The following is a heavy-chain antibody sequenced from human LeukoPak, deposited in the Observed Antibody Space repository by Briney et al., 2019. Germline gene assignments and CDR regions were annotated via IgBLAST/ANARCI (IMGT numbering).Heavy chain of an antibody. J-gene: IGHJ3*02. CDR1: GYTFTSYG. D-gene: IGHD1-1*01. CDR3: ARVAGTTDRDAFDI. V-gene: IGHV1-18*01. Sequence: VSVKVSCKASGYTFTSYGISWVRQAPGQGLEWMGWISAYNGNTNYAQKLQGRVTMTTDTSTSTAYMELRSLRSDDTAVYYCARVAGTTDRDAFDIWGQGTMVTVSS. CDR2: ISAYNGNT.